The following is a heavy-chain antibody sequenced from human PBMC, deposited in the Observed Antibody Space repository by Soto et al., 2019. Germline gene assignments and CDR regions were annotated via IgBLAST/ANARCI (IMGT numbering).Heavy chain of an antibody. D-gene: IGHD1-7*01. Sequence: QVQLVESGGGVVQPGRSLRLSCEASGFAFRSYAVHWVRQAPGKGLDWVALISYDGSNVYYADSVKGRFTISRDNSKNNLSLPMNSLRAVDPAGYYWAGRRGFGTYYFAYWGQGTLVTVSS. CDR2: ISYDGSNV. V-gene: IGHV3-30*14. J-gene: IGHJ4*02. CDR3: AGRRGFGTYYFAY. CDR1: GFAFRSYA.